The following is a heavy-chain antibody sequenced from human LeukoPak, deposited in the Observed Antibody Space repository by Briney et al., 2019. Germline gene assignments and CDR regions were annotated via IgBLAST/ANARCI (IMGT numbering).Heavy chain of an antibody. J-gene: IGHJ4*02. CDR1: GGPFSGYY. CDR2: INHSGST. Sequence: SETLSLTCAVYGGPFSGYYWSWIRQPPGKGLEWIGEINHSGSTNYNPSLKSRVTISVDTSKNQFSLKLSSVTAADTAVYYCARGFYDSSGYPFDYWGQGTLVTVSS. V-gene: IGHV4-34*01. CDR3: ARGFYDSSGYPFDY. D-gene: IGHD3-22*01.